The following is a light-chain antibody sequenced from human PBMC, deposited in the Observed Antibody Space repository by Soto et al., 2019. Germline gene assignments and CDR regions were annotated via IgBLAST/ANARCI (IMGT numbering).Light chain of an antibody. Sequence: DIQMTQSPSSVSASVGDRVTITCLASQAIDSWLAWYQQKPGEAPKLLIFAASSLQSGVPSRFSGSRSGPDFTLTISSLQPEDFATYYCQQSYSSPPTFGQGTKVDIK. V-gene: IGKV1-12*01. CDR1: QAIDSW. CDR2: AAS. J-gene: IGKJ1*01. CDR3: QQSYSSPPT.